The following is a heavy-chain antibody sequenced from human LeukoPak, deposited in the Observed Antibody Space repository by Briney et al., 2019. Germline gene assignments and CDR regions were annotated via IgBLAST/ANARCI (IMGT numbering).Heavy chain of an antibody. CDR3: TRDRSRAEDD. CDR1: GFTFSGHW. D-gene: IGHD1-14*01. CDR2: INQGGSDK. Sequence: GGSLRLSCAASGFTFSGHWMSWVRQAPGKGLELLANINQGGSDKYYVDSVKGRFTISRDDANNLLYLQMNSLRGEHTAVYYCTRDRSRAEDDWGQGTLVTVSS. V-gene: IGHV3-7*01. J-gene: IGHJ4*02.